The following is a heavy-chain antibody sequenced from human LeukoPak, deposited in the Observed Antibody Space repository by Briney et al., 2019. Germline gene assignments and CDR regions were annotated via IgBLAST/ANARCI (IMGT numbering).Heavy chain of an antibody. V-gene: IGHV1-24*01. Sequence: GASVKVSCKVSGYTLTELSMHWVRQAPGKGREWMGGFDPEDGETIYAQKFQGRVTMTEDTSTDTAYMELSSLRSEDTAVYYCATAGYCSGGSCSYYFDYWGQGTLVTVSS. CDR1: GYTLTELS. CDR2: FDPEDGET. J-gene: IGHJ4*02. CDR3: ATAGYCSGGSCSYYFDY. D-gene: IGHD2-15*01.